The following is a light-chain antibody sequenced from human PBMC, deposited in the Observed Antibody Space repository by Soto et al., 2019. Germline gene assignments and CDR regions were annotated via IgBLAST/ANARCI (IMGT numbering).Light chain of an antibody. CDR1: QSVSSN. CDR3: QQYNNWPPWT. J-gene: IGKJ1*01. CDR2: GAS. Sequence: EIVMTQSPATLSVSPGERATLSCRASQSVSSNLAWYQQKPGQAPRLLIYGASTRATGSPARFSGSGSGTEFTLTIRSLQPEDFAVYYCQQYNNWPPWTFGQGTKVEIK. V-gene: IGKV3D-15*01.